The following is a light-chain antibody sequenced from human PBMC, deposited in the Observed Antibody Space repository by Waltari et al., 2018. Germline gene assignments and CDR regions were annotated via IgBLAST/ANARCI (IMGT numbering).Light chain of an antibody. CDR1: TSVSRF. V-gene: IGKV3-20*01. J-gene: IGKJ1*01. CDR3: QKYGTLPAT. CDR2: EAS. Sequence: IVLTQSPGHLSLPPGERATLSCRASTSVSRFLAWYQQKPGQAPRLLIYEASSRATDIPDRFSGSGSGTDFSLTISRLEPEDFAVYYCQKYGTLPATFGQGTKVEIK.